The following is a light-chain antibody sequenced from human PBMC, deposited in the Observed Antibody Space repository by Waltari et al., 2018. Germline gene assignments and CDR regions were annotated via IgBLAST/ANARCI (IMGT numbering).Light chain of an antibody. V-gene: IGKV1-5*03. CDR3: QHYDNYPVA. J-gene: IGKJ2*01. CDR1: QSISIW. Sequence: DIQMTQSPSTLSASVGARVSITCRASQSISIWLAWYQQRSGKAPKLLISKSSSLESGVPSRFSGSGSGTEFTLTITNLHPDDFATYYCQHYDNYPVAFGQGTKLEIK. CDR2: KSS.